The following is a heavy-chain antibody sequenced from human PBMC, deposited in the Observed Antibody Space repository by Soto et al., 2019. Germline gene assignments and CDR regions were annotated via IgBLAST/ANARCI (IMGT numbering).Heavy chain of an antibody. Sequence: SVKVTCKASGYTFTSYYMHWVRLAPGQGLEWMGGIIPIFGTANYAQKFQGRVTITADESTSTAYMELSSLRSEDTAVYYCARVYYDFWSGKTQNWFDPWGQGTLDTVSS. CDR2: IIPIFGTA. V-gene: IGHV1-69*13. J-gene: IGHJ5*02. CDR1: GYTFTSYY. D-gene: IGHD3-3*01. CDR3: ARVYYDFWSGKTQNWFDP.